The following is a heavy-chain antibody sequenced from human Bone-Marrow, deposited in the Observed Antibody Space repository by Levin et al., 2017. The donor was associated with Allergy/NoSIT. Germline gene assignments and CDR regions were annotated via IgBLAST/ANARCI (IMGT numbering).Heavy chain of an antibody. D-gene: IGHD6-19*01. CDR2: ISYDGSNK. CDR1: GFTFSSYG. CDR3: AKDIRGRGIGIAVAGTGFDY. Sequence: GGSLRLSCAASGFTFSSYGMHWVRQAPGKGLEWVAVISYDGSNKYYADSVKGRFTISRDNSKNTLYLQMNSLRAEDTAVYYCAKDIRGRGIGIAVAGTGFDYWGQGTLVTVSS. V-gene: IGHV3-30*18. J-gene: IGHJ4*02.